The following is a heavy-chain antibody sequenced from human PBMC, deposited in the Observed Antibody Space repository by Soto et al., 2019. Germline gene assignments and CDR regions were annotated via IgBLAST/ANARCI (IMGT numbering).Heavy chain of an antibody. D-gene: IGHD1-26*01. CDR2: ISYDGSYK. CDR3: AKEADSGGLGEGYGMYV. V-gene: IGHV3-30*18. CDR1: GFSLSDYG. J-gene: IGHJ6*02. Sequence: QVQLVESGGGVVQPGRSLSLSCAATGFSLSDYGVHWVRQAPGKGLDWVAVISYDGSYKFYGDSVKGRFTISRDNSKSTLYLQMTSLRAEDTAVYYCAKEADSGGLGEGYGMYVWGQGTTVTVSS.